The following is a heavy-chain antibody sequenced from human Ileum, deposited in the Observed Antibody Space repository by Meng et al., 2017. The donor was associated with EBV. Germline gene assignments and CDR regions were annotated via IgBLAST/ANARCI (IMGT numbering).Heavy chain of an antibody. Sequence: QVQLVQSGGEVKKPGASVKVSCKASGYRFTAFGISGVRQAPGQGPEWMGWITTYNGDTKYAQKFQGRVTMTRETSTNTAYMELTSLRSDDTAVYYCARTYYGSYGFDYWGQGTLVTVSS. CDR1: GYRFTAFG. J-gene: IGHJ4*02. CDR3: ARTYYGSYGFDY. V-gene: IGHV1-18*01. D-gene: IGHD3-10*01. CDR2: ITTYNGDT.